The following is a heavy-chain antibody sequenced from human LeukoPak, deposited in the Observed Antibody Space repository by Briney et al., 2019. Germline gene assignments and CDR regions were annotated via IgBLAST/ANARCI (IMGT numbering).Heavy chain of an antibody. V-gene: IGHV4-30-2*01. CDR1: GGSISSGGYY. Sequence: PSQTLSLTCTVSGGSISSGGYYWSWIRQPPGKGLEWIGYIYHSGSTYYNPSLKSRVTISVDRSKNQFSLKLSSVTAADTAVYYCARDLLMGLGSSSSWPSHYYYMDVWGKGTTVTVSS. CDR2: IYHSGST. J-gene: IGHJ6*03. CDR3: ARDLLMGLGSSSSWPSHYYYMDV. D-gene: IGHD6-13*01.